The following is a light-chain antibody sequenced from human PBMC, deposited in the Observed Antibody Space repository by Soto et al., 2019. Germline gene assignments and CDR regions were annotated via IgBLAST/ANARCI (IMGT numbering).Light chain of an antibody. CDR2: SNN. CDR1: SSNIGSNT. J-gene: IGLJ2*01. V-gene: IGLV1-44*01. Sequence: QAVVTQPPSSSGTPGQRVTISCSGSSSNIGSNTVHWYQQLPGTAPKLLIYSNNQRPSGVPDRFSCSKSGTSASLAISGLQSEDESDYYCAAWDDSLNGPVFGGGTNHTVL. CDR3: AAWDDSLNGPV.